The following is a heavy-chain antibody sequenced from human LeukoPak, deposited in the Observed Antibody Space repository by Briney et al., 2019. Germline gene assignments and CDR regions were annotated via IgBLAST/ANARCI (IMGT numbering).Heavy chain of an antibody. CDR3: TTGAIFGVVIPFDY. V-gene: IGHV3-15*01. CDR2: IKSKTDGGTT. Sequence: GSLRLSCEASGFTFSNYSMNWVRQAPGKGLEWVGRIKSKTDGGTTDYAAPVKGRFTISRDDSKNTLYLQMNSLKTEDTAVYYCTTGAIFGVVIPFDYWGQGTLVTVSS. CDR1: GFTFSNYS. J-gene: IGHJ4*02. D-gene: IGHD3-3*01.